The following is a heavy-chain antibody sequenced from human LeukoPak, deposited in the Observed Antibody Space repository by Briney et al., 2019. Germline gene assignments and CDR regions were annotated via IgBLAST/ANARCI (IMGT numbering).Heavy chain of an antibody. CDR2: LYTSGSP. D-gene: IGHD3-10*01. CDR3: ARRYYLGAFDI. J-gene: IGHJ3*02. V-gene: IGHV4-59*10. CDR1: GGSFSGYY. Sequence: MASETLSLTCAVYGGSFSGYYWSCIRQPARRGLEWMGRLYTSGSPNYNPSLKSRVTISVDTLKNQFSLKLSSVTAAATAVYYCARRYYLGAFDIWGQGTMVTVSS.